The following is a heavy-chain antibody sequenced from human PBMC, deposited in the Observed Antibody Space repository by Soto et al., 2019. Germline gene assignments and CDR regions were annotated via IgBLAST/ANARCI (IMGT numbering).Heavy chain of an antibody. CDR1: GLAFSASG. D-gene: IGHD1-26*01. CDR3: ARDKGTTCLDT. Sequence: PAGSLRLSCAASGLAFSASGMHWVRQAPGKGLEWVAMIWSDGSKEYYADSVKGRFTITRDNSKNMIFLQMDSLRAEDTAVYYCARDKGTTCLDTWGQGNMVTVSS. V-gene: IGHV3-33*01. J-gene: IGHJ5*02. CDR2: IWSDGSKE.